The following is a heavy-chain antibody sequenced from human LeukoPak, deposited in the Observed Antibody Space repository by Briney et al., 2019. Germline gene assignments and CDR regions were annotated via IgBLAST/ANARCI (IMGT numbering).Heavy chain of an antibody. V-gene: IGHV4-34*01. J-gene: IGHJ5*02. CDR3: ARGKLLLWFGELLKRDNWFDP. Sequence: KPSETLSLICAVYGGSFIGYYWSWIRQPPGKGLEWIGEINHSGSTNYNPALKSRVTISVDTSKNQSSLKLSSVTAADTAVYYSARGKLLLWFGELLKRDNWFDPWGQGTLVTVSS. CDR2: INHSGST. D-gene: IGHD3-10*01. CDR1: GGSFIGYY.